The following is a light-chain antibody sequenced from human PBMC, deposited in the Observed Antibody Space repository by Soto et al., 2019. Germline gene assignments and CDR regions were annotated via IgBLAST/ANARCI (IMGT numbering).Light chain of an antibody. J-gene: IGKJ4*01. CDR3: QQFSSYPLT. CDR1: QNISNY. V-gene: IGKV3-20*01. Sequence: IVLTQSPATLSLSPGKRATLSCRASQNISNYLIWYQQKPGQAPRLLIYGTSTRATGIPDRFSGSGSGTDFALTISRLEPEDFAVYYCQQFSSYPLTFGGGTKVDIK. CDR2: GTS.